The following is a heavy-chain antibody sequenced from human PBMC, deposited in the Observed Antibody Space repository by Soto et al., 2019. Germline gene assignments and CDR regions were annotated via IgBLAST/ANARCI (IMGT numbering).Heavy chain of an antibody. D-gene: IGHD2-8*02. CDR2: INHSGST. CDR3: ARGKITGLFDY. CDR1: GGSFSGYY. Sequence: PSETLSLTCAVYGGSFSGYYWTWSRQPPWTGLEWIGEINHSGSTNYNPSLKSRVTISVDTSKNQFSLKLTSVTAADTAVYYCARGKITGLFDYWGQGTLVTVSS. V-gene: IGHV4-34*01. J-gene: IGHJ4*02.